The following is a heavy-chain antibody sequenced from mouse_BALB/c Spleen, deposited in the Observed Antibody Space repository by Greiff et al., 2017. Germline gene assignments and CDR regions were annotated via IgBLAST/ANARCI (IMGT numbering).Heavy chain of an antibody. CDR1: GYTFTSYT. D-gene: IGHD1-1*01. J-gene: IGHJ2*01. CDR3: ARQDYYGSRGFDY. V-gene: IGHV1-4*02. Sequence: VQLKQSAAELARPGASVKMSCKASGYTFTSYTMHWVKQRPGQGLEWIGYINPSSGYTEYNQKFKDKTTLTADKSSSTAYMQLSSLTSEDSAVYYCARQDYYGSRGFDYWGQGTTLTVSS. CDR2: INPSSGYT.